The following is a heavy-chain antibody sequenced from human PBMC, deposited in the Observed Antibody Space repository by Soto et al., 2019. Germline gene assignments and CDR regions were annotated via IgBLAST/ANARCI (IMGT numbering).Heavy chain of an antibody. D-gene: IGHD5-12*01. J-gene: IGHJ4*02. CDR1: GRSISSGRYY. CDR2: IYYSGST. Sequence: SETLSLTCTVAGRSISSGRYYWSWIRQHPGKGLEWIGYIYYSGSTNYNPSLKSRVTISVDTSKNQFSLKLSSVTAADTAVYYCARSRLQLRDFDYWGQGTLVTVSS. CDR3: ARSRLQLRDFDY. V-gene: IGHV4-61*01.